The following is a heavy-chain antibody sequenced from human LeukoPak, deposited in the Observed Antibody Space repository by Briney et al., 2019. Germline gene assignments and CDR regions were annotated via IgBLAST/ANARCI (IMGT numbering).Heavy chain of an antibody. CDR3: ARDRCTNGVCYYDY. J-gene: IGHJ4*02. D-gene: IGHD2-8*01. CDR1: GFTFSSYG. Sequence: GGSLRLSCAASGFTFSSYGMHWVRQAPGKGLEWVAVIWYDGSIEYYGDSVRGRFTISRDNPKDTLYLQMNSLRAEDTAVYYCARDRCTNGVCYYDYWGQGTLVTVSS. V-gene: IGHV3-33*01. CDR2: IWYDGSIE.